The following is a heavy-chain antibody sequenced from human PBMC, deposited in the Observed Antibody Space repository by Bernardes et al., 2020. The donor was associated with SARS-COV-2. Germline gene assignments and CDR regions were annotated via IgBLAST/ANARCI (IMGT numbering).Heavy chain of an antibody. J-gene: IGHJ6*02. CDR2: IYWDDEK. D-gene: IGHD1-20*01. CDR3: AHTAAYKCPLDV. Sequence: SGPTLVKPTQTLTLTCTFSGLSVTTSGTGVGWIRQPPGKALEWLAHIYWDDEKRYSPYLRSRLTITRDTSKNHVVLEMTNMDPVDTATYFCAHTAAYKCPLDVWGQGTTVTVSS. V-gene: IGHV2-5*02. CDR1: GLSVTTSGTG.